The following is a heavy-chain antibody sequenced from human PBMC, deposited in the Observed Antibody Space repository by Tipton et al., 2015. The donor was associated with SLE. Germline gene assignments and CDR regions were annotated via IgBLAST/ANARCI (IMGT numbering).Heavy chain of an antibody. CDR3: ARDVFTNYYYYGMDV. J-gene: IGHJ6*02. CDR2: IYSGGST. Sequence: SLRLSCAASGFIFSDHYMSWVRQAPGKGLEWVSVIYSGGSTYYADSVKGRFTISRDNSKNTLYLQMNSLRAEDTAVYYCARDVFTNYYYYGMDVWGQGTTVTVSS. V-gene: IGHV3-53*05. CDR1: GFIFSDHY.